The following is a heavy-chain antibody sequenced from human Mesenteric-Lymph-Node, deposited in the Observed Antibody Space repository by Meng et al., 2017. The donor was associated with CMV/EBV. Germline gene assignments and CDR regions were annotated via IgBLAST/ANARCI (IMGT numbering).Heavy chain of an antibody. CDR3: ARAKYSSSWYDSFDI. CDR1: GFTFSNSD. Sequence: GESLKISCAASGFTFSNSDMNWVRQAPGKGLEWVSGVSWNGSRTHYADSVKGRFTISRDNAKNSLYLQMNSLRAEDTAVYYCARAKYSSSWYDSFDIWGQGTMVTVSS. V-gene: IGHV3-19*01. D-gene: IGHD6-13*01. J-gene: IGHJ3*02. CDR2: VSWNGSRT.